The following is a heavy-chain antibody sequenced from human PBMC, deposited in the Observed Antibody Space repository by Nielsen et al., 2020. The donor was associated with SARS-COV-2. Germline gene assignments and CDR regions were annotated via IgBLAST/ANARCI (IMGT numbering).Heavy chain of an antibody. V-gene: IGHV3-30*03. CDR2: ISYDGSNK. Sequence: GGSLRLSCAASGFTFSSYGMHWVRQAPGKGLEWVAVISYDGSNKYYADSVKGRFTISRDNSKNTLYLQMNSLRAEDTAVYYCARTDSSGNDAFDIWGQGTMVTVSS. CDR3: ARTDSSGNDAFDI. CDR1: GFTFSSYG. J-gene: IGHJ3*02. D-gene: IGHD3-22*01.